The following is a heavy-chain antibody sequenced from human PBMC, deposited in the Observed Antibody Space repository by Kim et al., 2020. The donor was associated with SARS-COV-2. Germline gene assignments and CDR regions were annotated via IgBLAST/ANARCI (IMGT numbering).Heavy chain of an antibody. J-gene: IGHJ4*02. CDR1: GFTFSGYG. D-gene: IGHD6-13*01. V-gene: IGHV3-33*01. CDR3: ARDHYLLAAAGRLFDF. CDR2: IWHDGGNK. Sequence: GGSLRLSCAASGFTFSGYGMHWVRQAPGKGLEWVAVIWHDGGNKYYADSVKGRFTISRDNSKNTLYLQMDSLRAEDTAVYFCARDHYLLAAAGRLFDFWGQGTQVTVSS.